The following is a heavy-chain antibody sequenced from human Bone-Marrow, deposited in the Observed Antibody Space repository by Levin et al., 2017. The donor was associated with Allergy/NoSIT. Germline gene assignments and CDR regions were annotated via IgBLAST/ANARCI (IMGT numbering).Heavy chain of an antibody. Sequence: TFSSQNMHWVRQAPGKGLEWVSSIIATSGSMDFADSVRGRFSISRDTAKNSLHLQMNNLRAEDTAVYYCAASNLDFWGQGTTVTVSS. CDR1: TFSSQN. CDR2: IIATSGSM. CDR3: AASNLDF. J-gene: IGHJ6*02. V-gene: IGHV3-21*06.